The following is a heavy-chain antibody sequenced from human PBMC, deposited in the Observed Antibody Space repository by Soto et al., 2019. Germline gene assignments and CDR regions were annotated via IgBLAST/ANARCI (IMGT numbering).Heavy chain of an antibody. J-gene: IGHJ6*02. V-gene: IGHV1-2*02. D-gene: IGHD3-9*01. CDR3: ARYHDYDILTGYYCYGMDV. Sequence: ASVKVSCKASGYTFTGYYMHWVRQAPGQGLEWMGWINPNSGGTNYAQKFQGRVTMTRDTSISTAYMELSRLRSDDTAVYYCARYHDYDILTGYYCYGMDVWGQGTTVTVSS. CDR2: INPNSGGT. CDR1: GYTFTGYY.